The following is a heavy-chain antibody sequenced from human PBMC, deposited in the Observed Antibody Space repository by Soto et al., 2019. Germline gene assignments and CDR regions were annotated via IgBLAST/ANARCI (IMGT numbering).Heavy chain of an antibody. CDR1: GITFSSYW. CDR3: ETLGYGVPY. J-gene: IGHJ4*02. CDR2: INSDGSGT. V-gene: IGHV3-74*01. Sequence: PVVSLILSCAASGITFSSYWMHWVRQAPGKGLVWVSGINSDGSGTSYVDSVKGRFTISRDNAKNTLYLQMNSLRAEDTAVYYCETLGYGVPYWGQGTVDNGAS. D-gene: IGHD3-16*01.